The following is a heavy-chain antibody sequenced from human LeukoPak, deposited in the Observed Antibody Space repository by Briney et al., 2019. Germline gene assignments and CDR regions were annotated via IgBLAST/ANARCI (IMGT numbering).Heavy chain of an antibody. Sequence: GGSLRLSCAASGFTVSSNYMSWVRQAPGKGLEWVSVIYSGGSTYYADSVKGRFTISRDNSKNTLYLQMNSLRAEDTAVYYCARDPGENQLLYRGHRFTDYWGQGTLVTVSS. D-gene: IGHD2-2*02. J-gene: IGHJ4*02. CDR1: GFTVSSNY. CDR3: ARDPGENQLLYRGHRFTDY. CDR2: IYSGGST. V-gene: IGHV3-53*01.